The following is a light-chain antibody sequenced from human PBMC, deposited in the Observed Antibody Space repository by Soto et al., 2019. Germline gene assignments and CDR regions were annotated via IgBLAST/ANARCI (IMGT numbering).Light chain of an antibody. J-gene: IGKJ2*01. V-gene: IGKV3-20*01. CDR2: GAS. CDR3: QQYGSSPLYT. Sequence: EIVLTQSPGTLSLSPGERATLSCRASQSVSTSYLAWYQQKPGQAPRLLIYGASSRATGIPDRFSGRGSGTDFTLTITRLEPEDLAVYYCQQYGSSPLYTFGQGTKLEI. CDR1: QSVSTSY.